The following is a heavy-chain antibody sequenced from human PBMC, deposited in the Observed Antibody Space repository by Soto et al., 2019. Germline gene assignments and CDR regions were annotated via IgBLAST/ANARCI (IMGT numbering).Heavy chain of an antibody. Sequence: GASVKVSCKASGYTFPSYDINWVRQATGQGLEWMGWMNPNSGNTGYAQKFQGRVTMTRNTSISTAYMELSSLRSEDTAVYYCARAYSSSWSYYYYMDVWGKGTTVTVSS. V-gene: IGHV1-8*01. CDR1: GYTFPSYD. D-gene: IGHD6-13*01. CDR2: MNPNSGNT. J-gene: IGHJ6*03. CDR3: ARAYSSSWSYYYYMDV.